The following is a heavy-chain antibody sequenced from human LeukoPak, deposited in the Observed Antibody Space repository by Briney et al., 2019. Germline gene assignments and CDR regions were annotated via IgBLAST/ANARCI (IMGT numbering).Heavy chain of an antibody. Sequence: GGSLRLSCVASGFTFSSYTMHWVRQAPGKGLEYVSAINTNGGSTYYANSVKGRFTISRDKSKNTLYLQMGSLRAEDMAVYYCARQRGGWGAGTFFDYWGQGTLVTVSS. CDR2: INTNGGST. J-gene: IGHJ4*02. V-gene: IGHV3-64*01. D-gene: IGHD6-19*01. CDR3: ARQRGGWGAGTFFDY. CDR1: GFTFSSYT.